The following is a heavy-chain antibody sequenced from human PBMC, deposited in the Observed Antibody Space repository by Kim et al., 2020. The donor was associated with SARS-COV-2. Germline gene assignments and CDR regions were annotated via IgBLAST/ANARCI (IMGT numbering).Heavy chain of an antibody. D-gene: IGHD6-19*01. CDR3: ARVGDSGWYTWGYWWF. J-gene: IGHJ5*01. Sequence: SETLSLDCTLSGGSVDSSNHYWTWVRQPPGKRLEWVGYIYHTGSYNYNPSLRSRLSISMDTSKNHFSLKLRSATAADTAVYYCARVGDSGWYTWGYWWF. V-gene: IGHV4-61*01. CDR2: IYHTGSY. CDR1: GGSVDSSNHY.